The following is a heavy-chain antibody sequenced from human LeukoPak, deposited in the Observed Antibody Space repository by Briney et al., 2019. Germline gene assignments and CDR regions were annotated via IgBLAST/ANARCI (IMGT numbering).Heavy chain of an antibody. CDR1: GYTFNSYG. CDR2: IHTYNGHT. V-gene: IGHV1-18*01. CDR3: ARHIVGAQGVVYAFDI. D-gene: IGHD2-15*01. Sequence: GASVKVSCKSSGYTFNSYGITWVRQAPGQGLEWMGWIHTYNGHTNYAQKLQGRVTMTTDTSTSTAYMELRSLRSDDTAVYYCARHIVGAQGVVYAFDIWGQGTMVTVSS. J-gene: IGHJ3*02.